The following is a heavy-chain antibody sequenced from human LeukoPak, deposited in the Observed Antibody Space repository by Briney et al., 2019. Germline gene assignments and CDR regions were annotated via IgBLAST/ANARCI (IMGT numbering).Heavy chain of an antibody. CDR2: ISGSGSSI. Sequence: GGSLRLSCAASGYTFTTYEMNWVRQAPGKGLEWVSYISGSGSSIYYAESVKGRFIVSRDNSMNTVHLEMSSLRLEDTAVYYCARDHAGSGRALDHWGQGTLVTVSS. D-gene: IGHD2-15*01. CDR3: ARDHAGSGRALDH. V-gene: IGHV3-48*03. J-gene: IGHJ4*02. CDR1: GYTFTTYE.